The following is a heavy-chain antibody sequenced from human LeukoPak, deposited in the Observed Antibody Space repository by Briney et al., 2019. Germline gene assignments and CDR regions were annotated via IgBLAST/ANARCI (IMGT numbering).Heavy chain of an antibody. CDR1: GXXXXXXX. V-gene: IGHV1-46*01. CDR2: LNSSGGST. J-gene: IGHJ4*02. CDR3: ARDRWELPYYFDY. Sequence: KXXXKTSGXXXXXXXXXWVXQXPGQXXEXXXXLNSSGGSTTYAQKFQGRITMTRDASTSTVYMELRSLRSEDTAVYYCARDRWELPYYFDYWGQGTLVTVSS. D-gene: IGHD1-26*01.